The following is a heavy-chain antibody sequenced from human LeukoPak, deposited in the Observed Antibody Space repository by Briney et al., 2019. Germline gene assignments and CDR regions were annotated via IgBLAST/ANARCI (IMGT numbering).Heavy chain of an antibody. V-gene: IGHV4-59*01. CDR2: AYYRYSGST. J-gene: IGHJ4*02. D-gene: IGHD5-24*01. Sequence: PSETLSPTCTVSGGSISSYYWSWIRQPPGKGLEWIGYAYYRYSGSTNYNPSLESRVTISLDTSKNQFSLKLSSVTAADTAVYYCAKFKDAYTDWGQGTLVTVSS. CDR1: GGSISSYY. CDR3: AKFKDAYTD.